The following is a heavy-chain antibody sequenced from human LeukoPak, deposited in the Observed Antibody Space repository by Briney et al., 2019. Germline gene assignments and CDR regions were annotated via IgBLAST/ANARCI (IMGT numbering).Heavy chain of an antibody. CDR1: GYTFTSYG. CDR2: ISAYNGNT. CDR3: ARVRSTGYNNWFDP. J-gene: IGHJ5*02. D-gene: IGHD3-9*01. V-gene: IGHV1-18*01. Sequence: GASVKVSCKASGYTFTSYGISRVRQAPGQGLEWMGWISAYNGNTNYAQKLQGRVTMTTDTSTSTAYMELRSLRSDDTAVYYCARVRSTGYNNWFDPWGQGTLVTVSS.